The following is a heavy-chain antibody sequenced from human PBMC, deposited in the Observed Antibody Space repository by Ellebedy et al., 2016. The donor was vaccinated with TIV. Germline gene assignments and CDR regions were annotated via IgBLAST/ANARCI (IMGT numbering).Heavy chain of an antibody. D-gene: IGHD3-22*01. CDR2: IYPGDSET. CDR1: GYNFNNYW. J-gene: IGHJ4*02. Sequence: GESLKISCKGFGYNFNNYWIGWVRQMPGKGLEWKGVIYPGDSETTYSPSFQGQVTISADKSISTAYLQWSSLKASDTAMYYCARRGGDYYDTTGYYYVDYWGQGTLVTVSS. CDR3: ARRGGDYYDTTGYYYVDY. V-gene: IGHV5-51*01.